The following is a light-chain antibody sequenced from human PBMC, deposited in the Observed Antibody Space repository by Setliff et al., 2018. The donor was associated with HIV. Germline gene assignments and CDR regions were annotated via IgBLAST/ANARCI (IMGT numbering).Light chain of an antibody. V-gene: IGLV2-11*01. Sequence: QSALAQPASVSGSPGQSITMSCTGTSSDVGGYNYVSWYQHHPGKAPKLMIFDVSNRPSGVPDRFSGSKSGNTASLTISGLQADDEAVYFCCSYAGSHTFVFGTGTKVTVL. J-gene: IGLJ1*01. CDR1: SSDVGGYNY. CDR2: DVS. CDR3: CSYAGSHTFV.